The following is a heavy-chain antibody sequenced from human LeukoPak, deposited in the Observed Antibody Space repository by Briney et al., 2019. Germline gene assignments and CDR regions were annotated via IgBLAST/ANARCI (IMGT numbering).Heavy chain of an antibody. CDR3: ATAYYDSSGYGPNYYYYMDV. D-gene: IGHD3-22*01. CDR1: GFTFSSYS. J-gene: IGHJ6*03. V-gene: IGHV3-21*01. Sequence: GGSLRLSCAASGFTFSSYSMNWVRQAPGKGLEWVSSISSSSSYIYYADSVKGRFTIFRDNAKNSLYLQMNSLRAEDTAVYYCATAYYDSSGYGPNYYYYMDVWGKGTTVTVSS. CDR2: ISSSSSYI.